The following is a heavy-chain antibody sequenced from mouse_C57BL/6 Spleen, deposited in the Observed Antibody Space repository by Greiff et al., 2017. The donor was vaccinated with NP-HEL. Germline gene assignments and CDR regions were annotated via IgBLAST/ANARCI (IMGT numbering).Heavy chain of an antibody. CDR1: GYAFTNYL. CDR2: INPGSGGT. Sequence: QVQLQQSGAELVRPGTSVKVSCKASGYAFTNYLIEWVKQRPGQGLEWIGVINPGSGGTNYNEKFKGKATLTADKSSSTAYMQLSSLTSEDSAVYFCARDGITTVASFDYWGQGTTLTVSS. D-gene: IGHD1-1*01. J-gene: IGHJ2*01. V-gene: IGHV1-54*01. CDR3: ARDGITTVASFDY.